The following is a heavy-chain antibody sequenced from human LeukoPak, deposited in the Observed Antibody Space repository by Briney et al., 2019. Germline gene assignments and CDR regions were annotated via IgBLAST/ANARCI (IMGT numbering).Heavy chain of an antibody. V-gene: IGHV1-69*06. Sequence: ASVKVSCKASGGTFSSYAISWVRQAPGKGLEWMGGIIPIFGTANYAQKFQGRVTITADKSTSTAYMELSSLRSEDTAVYYCARSRQYYYYYMDVWGKGTTVTVSS. CDR1: GGTFSSYA. CDR2: IIPIFGTA. CDR3: ARSRQYYYYYMDV. J-gene: IGHJ6*03.